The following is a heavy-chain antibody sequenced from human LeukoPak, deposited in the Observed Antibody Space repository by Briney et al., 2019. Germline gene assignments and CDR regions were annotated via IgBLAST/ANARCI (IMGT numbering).Heavy chain of an antibody. V-gene: IGHV1-18*01. D-gene: IGHD4-17*01. CDR2: VSKYSANA. Sequence: ASVKVSCKASNYTFSDYDITWVRQAPGQGLEWMGWVSKYSANADYPPKFQGRVSMTTDTSTRTAYMELRSLRPDDTAVYFCAREDDRSFGAYDCWGQGTLVTVSS. CDR3: AREDDRSFGAYDC. J-gene: IGHJ4*02. CDR1: NYTFSDYD.